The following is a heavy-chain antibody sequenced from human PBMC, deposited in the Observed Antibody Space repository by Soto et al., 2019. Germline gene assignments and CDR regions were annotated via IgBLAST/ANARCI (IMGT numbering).Heavy chain of an antibody. V-gene: IGHV3-30*18. Sequence: HVQLVESGGGVVQPGRSLRLSCAASGFTFSYYDIHWVRQAPGKGLEWMAVISSDGSNGYYADSVKGRFTISRDNSNNTVYHRMNSLRPEDTALYYCAKQRGSLWLGDFQHWGQGSLVTVSS. D-gene: IGHD3-10*01. CDR3: AKQRGSLWLGDFQH. CDR2: ISSDGSNG. CDR1: GFTFSYYD. J-gene: IGHJ1*01.